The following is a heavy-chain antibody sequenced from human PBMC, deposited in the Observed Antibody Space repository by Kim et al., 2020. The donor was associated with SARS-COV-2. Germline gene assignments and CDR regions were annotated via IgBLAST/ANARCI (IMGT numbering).Heavy chain of an antibody. CDR1: GYSFINSG. D-gene: IGHD2-21*01. V-gene: IGHV1-3*01. CDR3: ARLCGGNFAGDY. Sequence: ASVKVSCKGSGYSFINSGVHWVRQAPGQRLEWMGWINVGKGDTQYSQRFQDRVTITRDTSASTAYMELSSLRYEDSGLYYCARLCGGNFAGDYWGQGPLVTVSS. CDR2: INVGKGDT. J-gene: IGHJ4*02.